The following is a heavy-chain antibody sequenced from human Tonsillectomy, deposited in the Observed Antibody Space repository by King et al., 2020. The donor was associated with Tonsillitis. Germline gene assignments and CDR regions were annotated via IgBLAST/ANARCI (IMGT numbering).Heavy chain of an antibody. Sequence: LQLQESGPGLVKPSETLSLTCTVSGGSVNSGSYYWSWIWQPPGKGLEWIGYVYYSGSTNYNPSLKSRVTISVDTSKNQFSLKLSSVTAADTAVYYCAGFLVRSYTIDCCRPGTLLPVSS. CDR3: AGFLVRSYTIDC. V-gene: IGHV4-61*01. D-gene: IGHD2-8*02. J-gene: IGHJ4*01. CDR2: VYYSGST. CDR1: GGSVNSGSYY.